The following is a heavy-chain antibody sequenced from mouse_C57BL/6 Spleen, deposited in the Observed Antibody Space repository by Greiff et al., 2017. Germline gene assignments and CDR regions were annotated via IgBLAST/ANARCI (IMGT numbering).Heavy chain of an antibody. D-gene: IGHD2-2*01. CDR3: AREGMVTYFDY. Sequence: VQLQQSGAELVRPGSSVKLSCKASGYTFTSYWMHWVKQRPIQGLEWIGNIDPSDSETHYNQKFKDKATLTVDKSSSTAYMQLSSLTSEDSAVYYCAREGMVTYFDYWGQGTTLTVSS. J-gene: IGHJ2*01. V-gene: IGHV1-52*01. CDR2: IDPSDSET. CDR1: GYTFTSYW.